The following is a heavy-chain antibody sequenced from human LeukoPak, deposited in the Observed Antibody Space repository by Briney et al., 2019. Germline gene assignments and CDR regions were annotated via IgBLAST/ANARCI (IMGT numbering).Heavy chain of an antibody. V-gene: IGHV4-31*11. Sequence: SETLSLTCAVSGGSISSGGYYWSWIRQHPGKGLEWIGYIYYSGSTYFNPSLKSRVTISVDTSKNQFSLRLSSVTAADTAVYYCAREVGYYDSSGYFDYWGQGTLVTVSS. CDR1: GGSISSGGYY. D-gene: IGHD3-22*01. CDR3: AREVGYYDSSGYFDY. CDR2: IYYSGST. J-gene: IGHJ4*02.